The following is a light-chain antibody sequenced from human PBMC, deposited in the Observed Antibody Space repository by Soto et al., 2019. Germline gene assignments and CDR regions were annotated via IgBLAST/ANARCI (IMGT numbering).Light chain of an antibody. CDR2: DVS. Sequence: QSALTQSASVSGSPGQSITISCTGTSSDVGGYNYVSWYQQHPGKAPKLMIYDVSNRPSGVSNRFSGSKSGNTASLTISGRQAEDEADYYCSSYTSSSFVVFGGGTKLTVL. J-gene: IGLJ2*01. CDR1: SSDVGGYNY. CDR3: SSYTSSSFVV. V-gene: IGLV2-14*01.